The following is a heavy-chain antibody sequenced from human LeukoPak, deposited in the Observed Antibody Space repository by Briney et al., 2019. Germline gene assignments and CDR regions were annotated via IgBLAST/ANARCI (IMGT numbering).Heavy chain of an antibody. CDR1: GGSIRSYY. J-gene: IGHJ5*02. CDR3: ARVVGSGWFFWFDP. D-gene: IGHD6-19*01. CDR2: IYYSGST. V-gene: IGHV4-59*12. Sequence: SETLSLTCTVSGGSIRSYYWSWIRQPPGKGLEWIGYIYYSGSTTYNPSLDSRVTISVDTSKSQFSLKLSSVTAADTAVYYCARVVGSGWFFWFDPWGQGTLVTVSS.